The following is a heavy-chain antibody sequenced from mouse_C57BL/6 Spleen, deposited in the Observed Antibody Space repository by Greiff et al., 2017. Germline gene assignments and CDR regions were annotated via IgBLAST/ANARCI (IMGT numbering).Heavy chain of an antibody. CDR1: GYAFSSYW. V-gene: IGHV1-80*01. Sequence: QVQLKESGAELVKPGASVKISCKASGYAFSSYWMNWVKQRPGKGLEWIGQIYPGDGDTNYNGKFKGKATLTADKSSSTAYMQLSSLTSEDSAVYFCARLEDYGRFAYWGQGTLVTVSA. CDR2: IYPGDGDT. J-gene: IGHJ3*01. D-gene: IGHD2-4*01. CDR3: ARLEDYGRFAY.